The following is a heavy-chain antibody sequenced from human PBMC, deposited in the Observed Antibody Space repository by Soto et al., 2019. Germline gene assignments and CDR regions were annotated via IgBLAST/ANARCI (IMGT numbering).Heavy chain of an antibody. CDR2: ISYDGSNK. CDR1: GFTFSSYG. D-gene: IGHD3-3*01. Sequence: GGSLRLSCAASGFTFSSYGMHWVRQAPGKGLEWVAVISYDGSNKYYADSVKGRFTISRDNSKNTLYLQMNSLRAEDTAVYYCAKEGPYDFWSGYYEYFQHWGQGTLVTVSS. J-gene: IGHJ1*01. V-gene: IGHV3-30*18. CDR3: AKEGPYDFWSGYYEYFQH.